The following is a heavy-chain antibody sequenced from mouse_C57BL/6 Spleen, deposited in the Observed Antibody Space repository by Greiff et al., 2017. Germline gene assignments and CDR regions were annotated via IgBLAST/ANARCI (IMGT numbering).Heavy chain of an antibody. CDR2: IYPGSGST. J-gene: IGHJ3*01. CDR3: ARSDGYDGGFAY. D-gene: IGHD2-2*01. V-gene: IGHV1-55*01. CDR1: GYTFTSYW. Sequence: QVHVKQPGAELVKPGASVKMSCKASGYTFTSYWITWVKQRPGQGLEWIGDIYPGSGSTNYNEKFKSKATLTVDTSSSTAYMQLSSLTSEDSAVYYCARSDGYDGGFAYWGQGTLVTVAA.